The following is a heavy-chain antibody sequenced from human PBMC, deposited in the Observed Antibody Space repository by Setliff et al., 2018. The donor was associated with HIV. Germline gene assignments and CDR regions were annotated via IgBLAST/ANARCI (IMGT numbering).Heavy chain of an antibody. Sequence: SETLSLTCTVSAGSISSSNYYWGWIRQPPGRGLEWIGSINHRGITYYNPSLKSRVTISVDTSNNQFSLYLNSVTAADTAVYYCVRVHWFDPWGQGTLVTVSS. CDR1: AGSISSSNYY. J-gene: IGHJ5*02. V-gene: IGHV4-39*07. D-gene: IGHD3-10*01. CDR2: INHRGIT. CDR3: VRVHWFDP.